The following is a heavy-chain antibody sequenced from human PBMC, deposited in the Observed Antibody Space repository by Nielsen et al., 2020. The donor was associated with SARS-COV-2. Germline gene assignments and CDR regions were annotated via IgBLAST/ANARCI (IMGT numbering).Heavy chain of an antibody. CDR1: GFTFSSYS. CDR3: AAQTSLWFGEFPLDY. V-gene: IGHV3-33*08. J-gene: IGHJ4*02. CDR2: IWYDGSNK. Sequence: GESLKISCAASGFTFSSYSMNWVRQAPGKGLEWVAVIWYDGSNKYYADSVKGRFTISRDNSKNTLYLQMNSLRAEDTAVYYCAAQTSLWFGEFPLDYWGQGTLVTVSS. D-gene: IGHD3-10*01.